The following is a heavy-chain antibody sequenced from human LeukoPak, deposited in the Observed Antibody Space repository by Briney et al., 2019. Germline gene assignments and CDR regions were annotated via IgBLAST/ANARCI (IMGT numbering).Heavy chain of an antibody. J-gene: IGHJ6*02. Sequence: KPSATLSLTCTVSGGSISSYYWSWIRQPPGKGLEWIGYIYYSGSTNYNPSLKSRVTISVDTSKNQFSLKLSSVTAADTAVYYCAMITVAPSYYYYYGMDVWGQGTKVTVSS. CDR1: GGSISSYY. V-gene: IGHV4-59*01. CDR2: IYYSGST. CDR3: AMITVAPSYYYYYGMDV. D-gene: IGHD1-14*01.